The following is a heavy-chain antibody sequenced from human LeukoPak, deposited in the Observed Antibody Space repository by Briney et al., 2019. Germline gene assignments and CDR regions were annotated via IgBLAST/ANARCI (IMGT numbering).Heavy chain of an antibody. CDR1: GYTFTSYD. CDR2: INPNSGGA. Sequence: ASVKVSCKASGYTFTSYDINWVRQATGQGLEWMGWINPNSGGANYAQNFQGRVTMTRDTPISTAYMELSRLTSDDTAVYYCARSSGYYSSLFYMHVWGKGTTVTVSS. J-gene: IGHJ6*03. CDR3: ARSSGYYSSLFYMHV. D-gene: IGHD3-22*01. V-gene: IGHV1-2*02.